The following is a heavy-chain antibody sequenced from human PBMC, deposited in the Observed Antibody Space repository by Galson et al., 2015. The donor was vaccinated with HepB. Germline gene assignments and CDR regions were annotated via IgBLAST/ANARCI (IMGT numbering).Heavy chain of an antibody. Sequence: SLRLSCAASGFTFSTYAMSWVRQAPGKGLEWVSIITGSGGDTYYADSVKGRFTISRDNSKSTLYMQMNSLRAEDTALYYCAKPDRCTSTSCYRPPDYWSQGTLVTVSS. J-gene: IGHJ4*02. D-gene: IGHD2-2*02. CDR3: AKPDRCTSTSCYRPPDY. V-gene: IGHV3-23*01. CDR1: GFTFSTYA. CDR2: ITGSGGDT.